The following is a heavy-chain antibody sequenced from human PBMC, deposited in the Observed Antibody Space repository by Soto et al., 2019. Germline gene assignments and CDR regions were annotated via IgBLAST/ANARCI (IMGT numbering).Heavy chain of an antibody. CDR3: LGDWLHP. J-gene: IGHJ5*02. V-gene: IGHV3-15*05. Sequence: EVPLVASGGDLVKPGGSLRLAFAGSGFSFRNAWMSWVRQAPGKGPEWIGRIKSESVGGTTDYAAPVKGRFTVSRDDSKNTVYLHMSSLKIEDTAVYYCLGDWLHPWGQGTLVTVSS. D-gene: IGHD7-27*01. CDR1: GFSFRNAW. CDR2: IKSESVGGTT.